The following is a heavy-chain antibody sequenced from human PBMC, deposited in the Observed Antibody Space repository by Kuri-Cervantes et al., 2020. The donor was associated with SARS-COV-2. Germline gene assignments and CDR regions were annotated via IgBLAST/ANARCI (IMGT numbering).Heavy chain of an antibody. CDR3: AREVVPSGYYYGMDV. J-gene: IGHJ6*02. CDR1: GYTFTYRY. CDR2: IIPIFGTA. V-gene: IGHV1-69*13. Sequence: SVKVSCKASGYTFTYRYLHWVRQAPGQALEWMGWIIPIFGTANYAQKFQGRVTITADESTSTAYMELSSLRSEDTAVYYCAREVVPSGYYYGMDVWGQGTTVTVSS. D-gene: IGHD3-10*01.